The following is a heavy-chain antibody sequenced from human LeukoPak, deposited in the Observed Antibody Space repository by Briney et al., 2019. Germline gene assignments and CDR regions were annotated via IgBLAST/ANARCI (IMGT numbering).Heavy chain of an antibody. D-gene: IGHD6-19*01. CDR1: GGSISSSSYY. CDR3: ARCSGWDLYYFDY. V-gene: IGHV4-39*01. Sequence: SETLSLTCTVSGGSISSSSYYWGWIRQPPGKGLEWIGSIYYSGSTYYNPSLKSRVTISVDTSENQFSLKLSSVTAADTAVYYCARCSGWDLYYFDYWGQGTLVTVSS. CDR2: IYYSGST. J-gene: IGHJ4*02.